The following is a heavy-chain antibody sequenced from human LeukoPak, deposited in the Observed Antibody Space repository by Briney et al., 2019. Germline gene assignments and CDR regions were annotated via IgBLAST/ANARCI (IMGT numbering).Heavy chain of an antibody. CDR3: ARDRHSTYYYHMDV. Sequence: GGSLRLSCAASGFTFSSYSMNWVRQAPGKELEWVSSINSVSYTYYADSVKGRFTISRDNAKNSLYLQMNSLRAEDTAVYYCARDRHSTYYYHMDVWGKGTTVTVSS. CDR2: INSVSYT. D-gene: IGHD2-21*01. J-gene: IGHJ6*03. V-gene: IGHV3-21*01. CDR1: GFTFSSYS.